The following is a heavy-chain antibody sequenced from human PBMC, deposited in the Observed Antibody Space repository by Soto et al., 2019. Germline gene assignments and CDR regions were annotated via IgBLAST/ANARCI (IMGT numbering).Heavy chain of an antibody. CDR1: CDSISSRIYY. V-gene: IGHV4-39*01. CDR3: ARQRTSVVTQAYYDV. J-gene: IGHJ4*02. D-gene: IGHD2-21*02. Sequence: SETLSITCTVTCDSISSRIYYWGWIRQPRGKGLDWIGSIYYSGSTYNNPSLRSRVSMSIDTSKDQFYLKLKSGTAADTALYFCARQRTSVVTQAYYDVWGPGSLVNVSS. CDR2: IYYSGST.